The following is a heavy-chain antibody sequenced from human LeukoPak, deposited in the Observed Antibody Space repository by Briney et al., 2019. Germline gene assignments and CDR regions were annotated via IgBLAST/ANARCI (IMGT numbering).Heavy chain of an antibody. CDR1: GFTFSSYN. J-gene: IGHJ4*02. Sequence: PGGSLRLSCAASGFTFSSYNMNWVRQAPGKGLEWISQITSSNTIYYADSVKGRFTISRDNDMNSLFLQMNSLTDEDTAMYYCARFLRNYWYSDYWGQGTLVTVSS. D-gene: IGHD1-7*01. CDR3: ARFLRNYWYSDY. CDR2: ITSSNTI. V-gene: IGHV3-48*02.